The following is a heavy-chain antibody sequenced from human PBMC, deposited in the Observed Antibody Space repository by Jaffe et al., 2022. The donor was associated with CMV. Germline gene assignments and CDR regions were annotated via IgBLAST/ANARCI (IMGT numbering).Heavy chain of an antibody. J-gene: IGHJ6*03. CDR2: INHSGST. V-gene: IGHV4-34*01. CDR3: ARGNRYYYGSGRKTTYYYYMDV. D-gene: IGHD3-10*01. Sequence: QVQLQQWGAGLLKPSETLSLTCAVYGGSFSGYYWSWIRQPPGKGLEWIGEINHSGSTNYNPSLKSRVTISVDTSKNQFSLKLSSVTAADTAVYYCARGNRYYYGSGRKTTYYYYMDVWGKGTTVTVSS. CDR1: GGSFSGYY.